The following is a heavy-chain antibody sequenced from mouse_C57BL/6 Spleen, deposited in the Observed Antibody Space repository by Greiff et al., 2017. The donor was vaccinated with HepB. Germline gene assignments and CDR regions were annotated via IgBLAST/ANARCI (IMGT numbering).Heavy chain of an antibody. J-gene: IGHJ2*01. CDR1: GYTFTSYW. Sequence: VQLQQPGAELVKPGASVKLSCKASGYTFTSYWMQWVKQRPGQGLEWIGEIDPSDSYTNYNQKFKGKATLTVDTSSSTAYMQLSSLTSEDSAVYYCARQPAYYSNSYYFDYWGQGTTLTVSS. CDR2: IDPSDSYT. D-gene: IGHD2-5*01. CDR3: ARQPAYYSNSYYFDY. V-gene: IGHV1-50*01.